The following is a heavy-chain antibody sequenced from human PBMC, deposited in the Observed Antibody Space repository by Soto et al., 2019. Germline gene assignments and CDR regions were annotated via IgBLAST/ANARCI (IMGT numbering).Heavy chain of an antibody. CDR2: ISANNGNT. V-gene: IGHV1-18*01. D-gene: IGHD1-26*01. CDR3: ARDGRYSGSYGGYYFDY. CDR1: GYTFTSYG. Sequence: QVQLVQSGTEVKKPGASVKVSCKASGYTFTSYGISWVRQAPGQGLEWMGWISANNGNTNYAQKIQGRVTMTTDTSTSTAYMELRSLRSDDTAVYYCARDGRYSGSYGGYYFDYWGQGTLVTVSS. J-gene: IGHJ4*02.